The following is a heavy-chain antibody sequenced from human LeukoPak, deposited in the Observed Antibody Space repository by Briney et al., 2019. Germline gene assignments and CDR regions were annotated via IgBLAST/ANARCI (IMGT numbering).Heavy chain of an antibody. CDR1: GFTFSSYG. D-gene: IGHD3-16*01. J-gene: IGHJ4*02. CDR3: ASSWGSAIDF. CDR2: IPYDGSNK. V-gene: IGHV3-30*03. Sequence: GGSPRLSCAASGFTFSSYGMHWVRQAPGKGLEWVAVIPYDGSNKYYADSVKGRFTVSTDNAKNSLYLQMTSLRAEDTAVYYCASSWGSAIDFWGQGTLVTVSS.